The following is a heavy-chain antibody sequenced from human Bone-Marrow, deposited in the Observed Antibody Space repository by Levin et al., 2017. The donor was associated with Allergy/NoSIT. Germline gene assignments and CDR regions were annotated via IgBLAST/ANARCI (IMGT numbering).Heavy chain of an antibody. D-gene: IGHD2-15*01. CDR2: MYSGGST. V-gene: IGHV3-66*04. CDR1: EFNVRNNY. J-gene: IGHJ4*02. CDR3: ARRWQ. Sequence: GGSLRLSCEVSEFNVRNNYMSWVRQAPGKGLEWVSFMYSGGSTHYAESVKGRFTISRDNTKNTLHLQMNSLRAEDTAVYYCARRWQWGQGTLVTVSS.